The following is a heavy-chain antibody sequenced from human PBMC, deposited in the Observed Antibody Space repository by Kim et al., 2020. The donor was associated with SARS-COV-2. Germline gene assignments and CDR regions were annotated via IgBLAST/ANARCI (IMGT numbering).Heavy chain of an antibody. D-gene: IGHD1-26*01. V-gene: IGHV1-46*03. Sequence: STSDAQKFQGRVTMTRDTSTSTVYMELSSLRSEDTAVYYCARAVGATLDYWGQGTLVTVSS. J-gene: IGHJ4*02. CDR2: ST. CDR3: ARAVGATLDY.